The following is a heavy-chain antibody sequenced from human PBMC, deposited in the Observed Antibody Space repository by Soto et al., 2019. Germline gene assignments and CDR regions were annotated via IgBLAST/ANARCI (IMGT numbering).Heavy chain of an antibody. CDR3: SWFGENEWFDP. CDR2: IIPIFGTA. Sequence: SVKVSCKASVGTYSSYAISWVRQAPGQGLEWMGGIIPIFGTANYATKFQGRVTITADESTSTAYMELSSLRSEDTAVYYCSWFGENEWFDPWGQGTLVTVSS. D-gene: IGHD3-10*01. V-gene: IGHV1-69*13. CDR1: VGTYSSYA. J-gene: IGHJ5*02.